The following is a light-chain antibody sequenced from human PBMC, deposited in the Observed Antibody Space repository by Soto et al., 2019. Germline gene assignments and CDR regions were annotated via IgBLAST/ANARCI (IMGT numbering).Light chain of an antibody. Sequence: EIVLTQSPGTLSLSPGERATLSCRASQSLPSDYLAWYQQKPGQTPRLLIHGASSRATGIPDRFSGSGSGTDFTLTISRLEPEDSAVYYCQQSGRPFGQGTKVEIK. CDR1: QSLPSDY. J-gene: IGKJ1*01. CDR2: GAS. CDR3: QQSGRP. V-gene: IGKV3-20*01.